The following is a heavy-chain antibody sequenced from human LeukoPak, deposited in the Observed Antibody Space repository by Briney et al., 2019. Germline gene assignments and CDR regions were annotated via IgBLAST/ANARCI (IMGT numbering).Heavy chain of an antibody. J-gene: IGHJ4*02. V-gene: IGHV4-4*07. CDR3: ARVSVAGTYDY. D-gene: IGHD6-19*01. CDR1: GGSISSYY. CDR2: IYSSGST. Sequence: WETLSLTCTVSGGSISSYYWSWIRQPAGKGLEWIGRIYSSGSTNYNPSLKSRVTMSVDTSKNQFSLKLSSVTAADTAVYYCARVSVAGTYDYWGQGTLVTVSS.